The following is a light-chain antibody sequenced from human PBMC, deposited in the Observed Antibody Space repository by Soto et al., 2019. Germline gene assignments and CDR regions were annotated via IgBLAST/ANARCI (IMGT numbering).Light chain of an antibody. Sequence: EIVMTQSPATLSVSPGERATLSCRASQSLNDNLAWYQQKPGQAPRLLIYRASTRATGVPGRFSASGSGTEFTLTISSLQSEDSAVYDCHQYSHWPPWTFGPGTKVEIK. CDR3: HQYSHWPPWT. CDR1: QSLNDN. V-gene: IGKV3-15*01. J-gene: IGKJ1*01. CDR2: RAS.